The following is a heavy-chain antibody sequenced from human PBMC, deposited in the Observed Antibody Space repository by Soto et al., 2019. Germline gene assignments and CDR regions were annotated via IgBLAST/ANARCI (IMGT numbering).Heavy chain of an antibody. CDR3: GRAKYFSDSSGYTLFVDA. CDR1: GLTLSHHY. D-gene: IGHD3-22*01. Sequence: GLTLSHHYIDWVRRAPGRGLEWADLSRDKAQGYSITYAASVKGRFTTSRDESKNSVYLQMTSLKTEETAIYYCGRAKYFSDSSGYTLFVDAWAQGSL. V-gene: IGHV3-72*01. CDR2: SRDKAQGYSI. J-gene: IGHJ5*01.